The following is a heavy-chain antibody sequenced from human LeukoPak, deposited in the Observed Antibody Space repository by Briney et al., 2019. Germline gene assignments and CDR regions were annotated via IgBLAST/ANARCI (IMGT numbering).Heavy chain of an antibody. CDR2: IYTSGST. J-gene: IGHJ4*02. D-gene: IGHD3-3*01. Sequence: SETLSLTCTVSGGSISSGTYYWSWIRKPAGKGPEWIGRIYTSGSTNYNSSLKSRVTISVDTSKNQFSLKLSSVTAADAAVYYCAREYYDFWSGSLRFDYWGQGTLVTVSS. CDR1: GGSISSGTYY. CDR3: AREYYDFWSGSLRFDY. V-gene: IGHV4-61*02.